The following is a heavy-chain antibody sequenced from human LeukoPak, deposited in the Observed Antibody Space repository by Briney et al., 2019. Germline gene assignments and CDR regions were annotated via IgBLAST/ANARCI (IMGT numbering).Heavy chain of an antibody. CDR2: MNPSSDNT. D-gene: IGHD6-13*01. V-gene: IGHV1-8*01. CDR3: VRDLGAAAGIY. Sequence: ASVKVSCKASGYTFTSYDITWVRQATGQGLEWVGWMNPSSDNTGYAQKFQGRVTMTSNTSITTAYMELSGLTSEDTAVYYCVRDLGAAAGIYWGQGTLVTVSS. J-gene: IGHJ4*02. CDR1: GYTFTSYD.